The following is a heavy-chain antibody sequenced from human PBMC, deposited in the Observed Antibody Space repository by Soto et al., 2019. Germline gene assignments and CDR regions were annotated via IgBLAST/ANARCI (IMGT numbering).Heavy chain of an antibody. CDR2: IYDSGVT. CDR1: GAIVTSGENY. D-gene: IGHD5-18*01. CDR3: VRDLAHGYTGNV. J-gene: IGHJ3*01. Sequence: PSETLSLTCSVSGAIVTSGENYWSWVRQPPGKGLEWIGYIYDSGVTNYTPALKSRVTLSLDRPNNEVSLKLRSVTAADTAVYFCVRDLAHGYTGNVWGHGXLVTV. V-gene: IGHV4-30-4*08.